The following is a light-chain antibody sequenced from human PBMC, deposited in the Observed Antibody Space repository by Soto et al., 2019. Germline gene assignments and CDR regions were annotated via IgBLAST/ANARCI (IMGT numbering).Light chain of an antibody. Sequence: DIQMTQSPSSLSASVGDRVTITCQASQDISNYLNWYQQKPWKAPKLLIYDASTLETGVPSRFSGSGSGTDFTFTISSLPPEDIATYYCQQYDNLPSTFGPGTKVYIK. V-gene: IGKV1-33*01. J-gene: IGKJ3*01. CDR1: QDISNY. CDR2: DAS. CDR3: QQYDNLPST.